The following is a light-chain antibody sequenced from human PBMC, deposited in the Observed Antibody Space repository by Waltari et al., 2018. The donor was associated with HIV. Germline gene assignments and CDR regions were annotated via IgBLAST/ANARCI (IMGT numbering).Light chain of an antibody. CDR2: DVS. Sequence: QSALTQPASVSGSPGQSITISCTGTSSDVGGYKYVSWYQQHPRKAPKLMIYDVSNRPSGVSNRFSGSKSRNTASLTISGLQAEDEADYYCSSYTSSSTYVFGTGTKVTVL. J-gene: IGLJ1*01. V-gene: IGLV2-14*03. CDR3: SSYTSSSTYV. CDR1: SSDVGGYKY.